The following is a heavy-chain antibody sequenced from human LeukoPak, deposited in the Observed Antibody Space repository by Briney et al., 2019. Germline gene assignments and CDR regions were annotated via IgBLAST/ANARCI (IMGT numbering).Heavy chain of an antibody. CDR3: ARDWDY. CDR2: IKQDGSEK. J-gene: IGHJ4*02. Sequence: GGSLRLSCAVPGFTFSNYWMNWVRQAPGKGLEWAANIKQDGSEKHYVDSVRGRFTISRDNTKNSLYLQMNSLRAEDTGVYYCARDWDYWGQGTLVTVSS. V-gene: IGHV3-7*01. CDR1: GFTFSNYW.